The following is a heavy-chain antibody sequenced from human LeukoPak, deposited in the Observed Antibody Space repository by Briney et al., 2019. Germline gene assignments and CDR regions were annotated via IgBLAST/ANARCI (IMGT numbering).Heavy chain of an antibody. CDR2: IKQDGSEK. D-gene: IGHD5-18*01. J-gene: IGHJ4*02. Sequence: GGSLRLSCAASGFTFSSYWMIWVRQAPGKGLEWVANIKQDGSEKYYVDSVKGRFTISRDNAKNSLYLQMNSLRAEDTAVYYCARMAYSYGKRTFDYWGQGTLVTVSS. CDR1: GFTFSSYW. V-gene: IGHV3-7*01. CDR3: ARMAYSYGKRTFDY.